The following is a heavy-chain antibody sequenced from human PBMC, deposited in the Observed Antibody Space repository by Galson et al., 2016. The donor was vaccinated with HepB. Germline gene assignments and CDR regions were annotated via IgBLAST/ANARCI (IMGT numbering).Heavy chain of an antibody. Sequence: SVRLSCATSGFTLTHYGMLWVRQAPGQGLEWVAVIWYDGSYKYYADSVEGRFTISRDISENTGYLQMNSLRAEDTAVYYCARDDRATGIPYYFDYWGQGTLVTVSS. CDR3: ARDDRATGIPYYFDY. J-gene: IGHJ4*02. CDR1: GFTLTHYG. D-gene: IGHD3-10*01. V-gene: IGHV3-33*01. CDR2: IWYDGSYK.